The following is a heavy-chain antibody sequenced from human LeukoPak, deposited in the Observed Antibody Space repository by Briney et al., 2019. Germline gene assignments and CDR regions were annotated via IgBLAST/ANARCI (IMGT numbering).Heavy chain of an antibody. CDR1: GFTFSDHY. CDR3: AREDYYDSSGYEGAAFDI. V-gene: IGHV3-11*04. J-gene: IGHJ3*02. CDR2: ISSSGSTI. D-gene: IGHD3-22*01. Sequence: EGSLRLSCAASGFTFSDHYMDWIRQAPGKGLEWVSYISSSGSTIYYADSVKGRFTISRDNAKNSLYLQMNSLRAEDTAVYYCAREDYYDSSGYEGAAFDIWGQGTMVTVSS.